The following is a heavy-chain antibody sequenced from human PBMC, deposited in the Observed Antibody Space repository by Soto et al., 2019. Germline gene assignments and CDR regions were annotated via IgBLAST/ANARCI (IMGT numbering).Heavy chain of an antibody. D-gene: IGHD3-16*01. CDR2: ISPYTGNT. Sequence: QVQLVQSGDEVKKPGASVNVSCKASGYIFVNYGIAWVRQAPRQGLEWMGWISPYTGNTHSASKVQGRLTMTTDTSTSKAYMDLGSLTSDDTAVYYCVMVDNYVTPTPQDVWGQGTTVTVSS. V-gene: IGHV1-18*01. CDR1: GYIFVNYG. J-gene: IGHJ6*02. CDR3: VMVDNYVTPTPQDV.